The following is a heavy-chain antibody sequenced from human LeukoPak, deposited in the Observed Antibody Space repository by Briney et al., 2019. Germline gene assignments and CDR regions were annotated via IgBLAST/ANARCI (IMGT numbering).Heavy chain of an antibody. Sequence: GGSLRLSCAASGFTFSNYWMSWVRQAPGKGLEWVANIKQDGSEKYYVDSVKGRLTISRDNAKNSLYLQMNSLRAEDTAVYYCARSHPDWYFDYWGQGTLVTVSS. J-gene: IGHJ4*02. CDR2: IKQDGSEK. V-gene: IGHV3-7*01. D-gene: IGHD3-9*01. CDR1: GFTFSNYW. CDR3: ARSHPDWYFDY.